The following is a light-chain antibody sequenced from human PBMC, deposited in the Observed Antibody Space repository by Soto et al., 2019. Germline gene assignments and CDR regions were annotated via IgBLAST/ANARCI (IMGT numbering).Light chain of an antibody. Sequence: EIVLTQSPATLSLSPGERATLSCRASQSVSSYLAWYQQKPGQAPRLLIYDASNRATGIPARFSGSGSGTDFTLTISSLQSEDSAVYCCQQYNNWPLTFGGGTKVDIK. CDR3: QQYNNWPLT. J-gene: IGKJ4*01. CDR2: DAS. CDR1: QSVSSY. V-gene: IGKV3-11*01.